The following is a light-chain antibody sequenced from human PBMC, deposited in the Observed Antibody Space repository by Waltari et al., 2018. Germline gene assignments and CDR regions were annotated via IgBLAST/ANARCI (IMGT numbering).Light chain of an antibody. CDR2: EVS. CDR3: SSFTTGSTII. CDR1: NSDVGSYNR. V-gene: IGLV2-18*02. J-gene: IGLJ2*01. Sequence: QSALTQPPSVSGSPGQSVAIACTGTNSDVGSYNRVSWFHQPPGTAPKLMIFEVSNRPSGVPDRFSGSKSGNTASLTISGLQAEDEGDYYCSSFTTGSTIIFGGGTRLTVL.